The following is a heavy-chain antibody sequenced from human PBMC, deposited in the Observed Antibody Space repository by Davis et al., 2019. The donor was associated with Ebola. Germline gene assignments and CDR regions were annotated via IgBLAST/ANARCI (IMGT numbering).Heavy chain of an antibody. CDR3: ARGKMYYLRGMDV. CDR1: GGSISSYY. D-gene: IGHD3-10*01. Sequence: MPSETLSLTCTVSGGSISSYYWSWIRQHPGKGLEWIGYIYYSGSTYYNPSLKSRVTISVDTSKNQFSLKLSSVTAADTAVYYCARGKMYYLRGMDVWGQGTTVTVSS. J-gene: IGHJ6*02. CDR2: IYYSGST. V-gene: IGHV4-59*06.